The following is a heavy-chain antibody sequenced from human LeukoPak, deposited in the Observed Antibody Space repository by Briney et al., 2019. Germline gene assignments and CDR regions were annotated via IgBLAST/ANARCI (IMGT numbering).Heavy chain of an antibody. V-gene: IGHV4-38-2*02. D-gene: IGHD3-10*01. CDR2: IYHSGST. Sequence: SETLSLTCTVSGYSISSGYHWGWIRQPPGKGLEWIGSIYHSGSTYYNPSLKSRVNISVDTSKNQFSLKLSSVTAADTAVYYCARDYGSGSYYPYWGQGTLVTVSS. CDR1: GYSISSGYH. J-gene: IGHJ4*02. CDR3: ARDYGSGSYYPY.